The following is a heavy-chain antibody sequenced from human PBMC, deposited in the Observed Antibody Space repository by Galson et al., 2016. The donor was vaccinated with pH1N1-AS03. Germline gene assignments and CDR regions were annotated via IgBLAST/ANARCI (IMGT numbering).Heavy chain of an antibody. J-gene: IGHJ4*02. V-gene: IGHV3-53*05. CDR2: IYSGGIT. CDR1: GFTVSSNY. Sequence: SLRLSCAASGFTVSSNYMSWVRQAPGKGLEWVSVIYSGGITYYADSVKGRFTISRDSSKNTLYLQMNSLRAEDTGVYYCARLRVVVVPAALGGSDYFDSWGQGTLVTVSS. D-gene: IGHD2-2*01. CDR3: ARLRVVVVPAALGGSDYFDS.